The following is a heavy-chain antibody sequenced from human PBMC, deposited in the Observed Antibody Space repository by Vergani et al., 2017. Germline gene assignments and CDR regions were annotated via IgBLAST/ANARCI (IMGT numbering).Heavy chain of an antibody. J-gene: IGHJ6*03. D-gene: IGHD4-17*01. V-gene: IGHV3-53*02. Sequence: EVQLLETGGGLIQPGGSLRLSCAASGFTVRVNYMNWVRQAPGKGLEWVSLIYSNGTTAYADSVKVRFTISRDNSKNTLFLQMNSLRAEDTAVYYCARDFGDHYYYFYMDVWGKGTTVTVSS. CDR1: GFTVRVNY. CDR3: ARDFGDHYYYFYMDV. CDR2: IYSNGTT.